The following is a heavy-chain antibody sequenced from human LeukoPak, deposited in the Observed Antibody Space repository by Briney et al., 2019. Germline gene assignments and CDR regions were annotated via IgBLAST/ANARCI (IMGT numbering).Heavy chain of an antibody. CDR2: IKPDGSEK. CDR1: GFTFSNYW. J-gene: IGHJ4*02. D-gene: IGHD3-10*01. V-gene: IGHV3-7*01. CDR3: AREMFRGTDY. Sequence: GVLRLSCAASGFTFSNYWMTWVRQAPGKGLEWVALIKPDGSEKYYVDSVMGRFTISRDNAKNSLFLQMNSLTAEDTAVYYCAREMFRGTDYWGQGTLVTVSS.